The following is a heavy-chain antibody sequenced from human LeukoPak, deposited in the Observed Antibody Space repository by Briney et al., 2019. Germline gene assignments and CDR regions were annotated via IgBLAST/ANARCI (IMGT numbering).Heavy chain of an antibody. CDR2: ISYDGNKE. D-gene: IGHD6-19*01. CDR1: GFALSTYL. CDR3: AKRRAVAGPFDY. J-gene: IGHJ4*02. Sequence: GGSLRLSCEASGFALSTYLMHWVRQAPGKGLEWVALISYDGNKEYYADSVKGRFTISRDNSKNTLYLQMNSLRAEDTAVYYCAKRRAVAGPFDYWGQGTLVTVSS. V-gene: IGHV3-30-3*02.